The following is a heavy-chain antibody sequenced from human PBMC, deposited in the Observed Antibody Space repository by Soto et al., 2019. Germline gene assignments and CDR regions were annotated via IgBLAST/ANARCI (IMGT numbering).Heavy chain of an antibody. D-gene: IGHD3-16*02. V-gene: IGHV1-18*01. CDR2: ISAYNGNT. CDR3: AISYDYIWGSYRYFDY. J-gene: IGHJ4*02. Sequence: ASVKVSCKASGYTFTSYGISWVRQAPGQGLEWMGWISAYNGNTNYAQKLQGRVTMTTDTSTSTAYMELRSLRSDDTAVYYCAISYDYIWGSYRYFDYRGQGTLVTVSS. CDR1: GYTFTSYG.